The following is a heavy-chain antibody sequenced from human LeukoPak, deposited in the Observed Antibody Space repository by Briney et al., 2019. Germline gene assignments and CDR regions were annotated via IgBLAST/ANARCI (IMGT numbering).Heavy chain of an antibody. CDR1: GYTFTDYF. V-gene: IGHV1-2*02. CDR2: INPNSGGT. D-gene: IGHD3-16*02. Sequence: ASVKVSCKASGYTFTDYFMHWVRQAPGQGLEWMGWINPNSGGTNYAQKFQGRVTMTRDTSISTAYMELSRLRSDDTAVYYCARAYVWGSYRYYFDYWGQGTLVTVSS. J-gene: IGHJ4*02. CDR3: ARAYVWGSYRYYFDY.